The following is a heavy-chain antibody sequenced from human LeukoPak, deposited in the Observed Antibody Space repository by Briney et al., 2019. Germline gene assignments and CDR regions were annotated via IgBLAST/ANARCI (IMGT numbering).Heavy chain of an antibody. J-gene: IGHJ4*02. D-gene: IGHD6-25*01. CDR2: IYASGTI. Sequence: SETLSLTCTVSGGSVSTYYWSWIRQSAGKGLEWIGRIYASGTINYNPSLRSRVSMPMDTSKNQFSLKLTSVTAADTAVYYCARGSGYINFDYWGQGTLVTVSS. CDR1: GGSVSTYY. CDR3: ARGSGYINFDY. V-gene: IGHV4-4*07.